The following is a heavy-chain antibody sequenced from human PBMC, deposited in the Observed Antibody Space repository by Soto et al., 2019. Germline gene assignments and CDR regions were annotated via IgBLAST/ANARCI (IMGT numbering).Heavy chain of an antibody. D-gene: IGHD4-17*01. CDR3: XXXXYGDY. J-gene: IGHJ4*02. CDR2: ISAHNGNT. Sequence: QVHLVQSGAEVKKPGASVKVSCKXSGYGFTTYGITWVRQAPGQGLEWMAWISAHNGNTNYAQKLQGRVTVTRDTSTSTAYMELRSLXSXXXXXXXXXXXXYGDYWGQGALVTVSS. V-gene: IGHV1-18*01. CDR1: GYGFTTYG.